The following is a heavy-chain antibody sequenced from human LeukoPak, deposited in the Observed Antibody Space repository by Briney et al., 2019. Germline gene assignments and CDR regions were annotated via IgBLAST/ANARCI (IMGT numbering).Heavy chain of an antibody. CDR3: ASPMSLITMCPRTAGCGMDV. V-gene: IGHV3-53*01. Sequence: WGSLRLSCAASGFTVSNNYISWVRQAPGKGLEWVSVIYSGGSTYYADSVKGRFTISRDNSKNTVYLQMNSLRAEDTAVYYCASPMSLITMCPRTAGCGMDVWGQGTTVTVSS. J-gene: IGHJ6*02. CDR2: IYSGGST. D-gene: IGHD3-3*01. CDR1: GFTVSNNY.